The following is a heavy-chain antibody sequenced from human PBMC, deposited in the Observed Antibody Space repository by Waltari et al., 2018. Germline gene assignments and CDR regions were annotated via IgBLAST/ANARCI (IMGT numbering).Heavy chain of an antibody. J-gene: IGHJ1*01. Sequence: EVQLVQSGAEVKKPGESLKISCTGSGYSFTSYWIGWVRQMPGKGLEWMGIIYPGDSDTRYSPSFQGQVTISADKSISTAYLQWSSLKASDTAMYYCARHGIRRGIAAAGTEYFQHWGQGTLVTVSS. CDR2: IYPGDSDT. D-gene: IGHD6-13*01. CDR1: GYSFTSYW. V-gene: IGHV5-51*01. CDR3: ARHGIRRGIAAAGTEYFQH.